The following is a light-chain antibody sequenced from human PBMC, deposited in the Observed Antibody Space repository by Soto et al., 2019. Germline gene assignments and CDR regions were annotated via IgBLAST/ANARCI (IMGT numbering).Light chain of an antibody. Sequence: QSALTQPASVSGSPGQSITISCTGNSSDVGGYNSVSWYQQHPGKAPKLMIYEVSNRPSGVSNRFSGSKSVNTASLTISGLQAEDEADYYCSSYTSSSTPVVFGGGTNLTVL. CDR2: EVS. CDR3: SSYTSSSTPVV. V-gene: IGLV2-14*01. J-gene: IGLJ2*01. CDR1: SSDVGGYNS.